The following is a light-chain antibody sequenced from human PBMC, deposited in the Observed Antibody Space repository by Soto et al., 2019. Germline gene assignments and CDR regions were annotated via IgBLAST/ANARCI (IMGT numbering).Light chain of an antibody. Sequence: DIQMTQAPSSPSASVGDRVTITCRASQPIDTSLNWYQQKPGNAPRLLIYAASSLQSGVPLRFSGSGSGIDFTLTISSLQPEDFATYYCQQSYSSPFTFGPGTTVDIK. CDR1: QPIDTS. J-gene: IGKJ3*01. CDR2: AAS. V-gene: IGKV1-39*01. CDR3: QQSYSSPFT.